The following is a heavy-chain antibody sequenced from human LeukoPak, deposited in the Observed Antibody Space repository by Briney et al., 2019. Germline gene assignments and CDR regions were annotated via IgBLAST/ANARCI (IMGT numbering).Heavy chain of an antibody. J-gene: IGHJ4*02. Sequence: GSLRLSCAASGFTFSSYSMNWVRQAPGKGLEWVSSISSSSSYIYYADSVKGRFTISRDNAKNSLYLQMNSLRAEDTAVYYCASPSYGDYRPVDYWGQGTLVTVSS. CDR1: GFTFSSYS. CDR2: ISSSSSYI. V-gene: IGHV3-21*01. CDR3: ASPSYGDYRPVDY. D-gene: IGHD4-17*01.